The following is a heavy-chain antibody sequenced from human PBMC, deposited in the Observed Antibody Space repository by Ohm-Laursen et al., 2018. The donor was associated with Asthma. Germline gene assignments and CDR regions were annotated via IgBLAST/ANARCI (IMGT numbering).Heavy chain of an antibody. J-gene: IGHJ4*02. CDR3: ARDGRLRGSFDY. Sequence: GTLSLTCTVSGGSISTYYWSWIRQPPGTGLEWIGNIHYSGTTIYTPSLESRLTISLDTSKNQFSLNLSSVTAADTALYFCARDGRLRGSFDYWGQGNLVTVSS. D-gene: IGHD3-10*01. V-gene: IGHV4-59*12. CDR1: GGSISTYY. CDR2: IHYSGTT.